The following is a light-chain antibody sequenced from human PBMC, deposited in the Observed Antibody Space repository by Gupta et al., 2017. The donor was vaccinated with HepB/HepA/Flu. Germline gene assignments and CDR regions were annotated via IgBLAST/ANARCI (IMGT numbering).Light chain of an antibody. CDR3: QQRCYGPLFT. J-gene: IGKJ3*01. CDR2: DAS. V-gene: IGKV3-11*01. CDR1: QSVGPY. Sequence: DNVLTQSPATLSLSPGERATLSCRATQSVGPYLGWYQHKPGQTPRLLIYDASNSAPGIPARFSGSGSGKYLTLTISSRVLEDFAVYYFQQRCYGPLFTFGHGTRVDIK.